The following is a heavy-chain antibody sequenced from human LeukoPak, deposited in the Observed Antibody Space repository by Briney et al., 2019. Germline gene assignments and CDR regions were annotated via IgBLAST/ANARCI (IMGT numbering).Heavy chain of an antibody. CDR3: AQQVGYCSSGSCYFTY. J-gene: IGHJ1*01. D-gene: IGHD2-15*01. CDR2: ISSTGGST. Sequence: GGSLRLSCAASGFSFNTYAMSWVRQAPGKGLEWVSAISSTGGSTYYADSVKGRFTISRDKSKNTLSLQMNSLRAEDTAVYYCAQQVGYCSSGSCYFTYWGQGTLVTVSS. V-gene: IGHV3-23*01. CDR1: GFSFNTYA.